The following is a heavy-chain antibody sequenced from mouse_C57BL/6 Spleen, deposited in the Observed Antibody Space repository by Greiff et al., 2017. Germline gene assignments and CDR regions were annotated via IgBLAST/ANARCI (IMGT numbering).Heavy chain of an antibody. CDR2: IYPGDGDT. D-gene: IGHD1-1*01. J-gene: IGHJ4*01. Sequence: VMLVESGAELVKPGASVKISCKASGYAFSSYWMNWVKQRPGQGLEWIGQIYPGDGDTNYNGKFKGKATLTADKSSSTAYMQLSSLTSEDSAVYFCARRKLRYYAMDYWGQGTSVTVSS. CDR1: GYAFSSYW. CDR3: ARRKLRYYAMDY. V-gene: IGHV1-80*01.